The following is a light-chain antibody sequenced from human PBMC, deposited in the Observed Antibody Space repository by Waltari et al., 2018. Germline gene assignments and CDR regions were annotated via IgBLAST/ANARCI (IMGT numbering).Light chain of an antibody. CDR1: SSNIGSHY. Sequence: TISCSGSSSNIGSHYVYWYQQLPGTAPRLLIYRNNQRPSGVPDRFSGSKSGTSASLAISGLRSDDEADYYCSSYTSSSTLEVFGGGTKLTVL. V-gene: IGLV1-47*01. J-gene: IGLJ2*01. CDR2: RNN. CDR3: SSYTSSSTLEV.